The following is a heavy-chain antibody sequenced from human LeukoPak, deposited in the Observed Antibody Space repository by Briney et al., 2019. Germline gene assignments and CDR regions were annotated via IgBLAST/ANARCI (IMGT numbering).Heavy chain of an antibody. V-gene: IGHV4-39*01. D-gene: IGHD6-19*01. CDR1: GGSISSSSYC. CDR2: VSYSGST. J-gene: IGHJ5*02. Sequence: PSETLSLTCTVSGGSISSSSYCWGWIRQPPRKGLEWTGSVSYSGSTYYNPSLKSRVTISVDTSKNQFSLKLTSVTAADTAVYYCARHHRRDSSGWGARWFDPWGQGTLVTVPS. CDR3: ARHHRRDSSGWGARWFDP.